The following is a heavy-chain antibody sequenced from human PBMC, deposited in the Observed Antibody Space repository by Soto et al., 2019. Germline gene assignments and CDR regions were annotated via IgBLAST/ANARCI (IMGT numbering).Heavy chain of an antibody. CDR3: ARRFQGGNYYDSSGYSSVFDI. V-gene: IGHV4-59*01. CDR1: GGSISSYY. D-gene: IGHD3-22*01. J-gene: IGHJ3*02. CDR2: IYYSGST. Sequence: SETLSLTCTVSGGSISSYYWSWIRQPPGKGLELIGYIYYSGSTNYNPSLKSRVTISVDTSKNQFSLKLTSVTAADTAVYYCARRFQGGNYYDSSGYSSVFDIWGQGTMVTVS.